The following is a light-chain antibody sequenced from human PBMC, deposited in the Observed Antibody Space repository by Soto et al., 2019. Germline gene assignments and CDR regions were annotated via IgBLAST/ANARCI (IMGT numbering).Light chain of an antibody. CDR1: QSVSGR. J-gene: IGKJ4*01. CDR3: QQRSSWPLT. CDR2: DTS. Sequence: ETLLTQSPVTLSLSPGERATLSCRASQSVSGRLAWYQQKPGQAPRLLIYDTSNRATGIPARFSGSGSGTDFTLTISSLEPEDFAVYYCQQRSSWPLTFGGGTKVEV. V-gene: IGKV3-11*01.